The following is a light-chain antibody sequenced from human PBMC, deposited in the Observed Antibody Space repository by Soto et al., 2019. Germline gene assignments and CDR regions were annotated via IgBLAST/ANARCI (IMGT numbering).Light chain of an antibody. CDR1: RSDVGGYNY. V-gene: IGLV2-14*01. CDR2: DVS. CDR3: RSYTSSSTLYVV. Sequence: QSALTQPASVSGSPGQSITISCTGTRSDVGGYNYVSWYQQHPGKAPKLMIYDVSNRPSGVSTRFSGSKSGNKASLTISGLQAEDEADYYCRSYTSSSTLYVVFGGGTKLPFL. J-gene: IGLJ2*01.